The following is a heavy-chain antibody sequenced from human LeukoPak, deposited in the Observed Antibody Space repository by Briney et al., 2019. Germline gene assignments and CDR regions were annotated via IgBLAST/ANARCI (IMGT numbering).Heavy chain of an antibody. CDR1: GYSISSVYY. J-gene: IGHJ5*02. V-gene: IGHV4-38-2*02. D-gene: IGHD4-11*01. CDR3: ARGTTGYNWFDP. Sequence: PSETLSLTCTVSGYSISSVYYWGWIRQPPGKGLEWIGSIYHTGSNHYNPSLKSRVTISVDMSTNQFSLKLTSVTAADTAVYYCARGTTGYNWFDPWGQGTLVTVSS. CDR2: IYHTGSN.